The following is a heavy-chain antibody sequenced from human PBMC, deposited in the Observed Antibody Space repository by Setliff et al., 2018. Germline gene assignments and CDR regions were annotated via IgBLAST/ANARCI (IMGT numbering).Heavy chain of an antibody. CDR3: ARPLSQFWSGYHTAAFDI. J-gene: IGHJ3*02. V-gene: IGHV1-8*02. Sequence: ASVKVSCKAPGYTFTSYDINWVRQATGQGLEWMGWMNPNSGNTGYAQKFQGRVTMTRNTSISTAYMELSSLRSEDTAVYYCARPLSQFWSGYHTAAFDIWGQGTMVTVSS. CDR2: MNPNSGNT. CDR1: GYTFTSYD. D-gene: IGHD3-3*01.